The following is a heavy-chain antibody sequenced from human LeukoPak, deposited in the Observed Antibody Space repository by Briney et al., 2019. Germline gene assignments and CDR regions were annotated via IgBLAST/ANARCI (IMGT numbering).Heavy chain of an antibody. CDR3: AKRGVVIRVILVGFHKEAYYFDS. CDR2: ISGSGGST. J-gene: IGHJ4*02. D-gene: IGHD3-22*01. V-gene: IGHV3-23*01. Sequence: GGSLRLSCAVSGITLSNYGMSWVRQAPGKGPEWVDGISGSGGSTNYADSVKGRFTISRDNPKNTLYLQMNSLTVEDTAVYSCAKRGVVIRVILVGFHKEAYYFDSWGQGALVTVSS. CDR1: GITLSNYG.